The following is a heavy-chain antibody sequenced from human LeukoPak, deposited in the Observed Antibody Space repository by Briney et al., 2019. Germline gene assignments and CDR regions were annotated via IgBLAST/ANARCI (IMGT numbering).Heavy chain of an antibody. CDR1: GGTFSSYA. J-gene: IGHJ4*02. V-gene: IGHV1-69*05. D-gene: IGHD5-18*01. Sequence: ASVKVSCKASGGTFSSYAISWVRQAPGQGLEWMGGIIPIFGTANYAQKLQGRVTMTTDTSTSTAYMELRSLRSDDTAVYYCARWVDTAMATYYFDYWGQGTLVTVSS. CDR3: ARWVDTAMATYYFDY. CDR2: IIPIFGTA.